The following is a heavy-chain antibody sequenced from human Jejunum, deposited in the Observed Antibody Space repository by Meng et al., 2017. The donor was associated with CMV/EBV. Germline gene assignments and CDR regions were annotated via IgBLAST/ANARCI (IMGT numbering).Heavy chain of an antibody. CDR2: IGSSGRTI. V-gene: IGHV3-21*01. J-gene: IGHJ4*02. CDR3: TRGGWRYSFGSFDY. CDR1: GFTFSGYA. D-gene: IGHD5-18*01. Sequence: SGFTFSGYAMDWVRQAPGKGLEWVSFIGSSGRTICFADSVKDRFTISRDNAKNSLYLQMNNLTVEDTAMYYCTRGGWRYSFGSFDYWGQGALVTVSS.